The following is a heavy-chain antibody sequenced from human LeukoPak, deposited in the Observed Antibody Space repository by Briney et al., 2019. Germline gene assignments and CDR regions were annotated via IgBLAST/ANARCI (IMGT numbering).Heavy chain of an antibody. CDR2: IKQDGSEK. Sequence: GGSLRLSCAASGFTFSSYWMSWVRQAPGKGLEWVANIKQDGSEKYYVDSVKGRFTISRDNAKNLLYLQMNSLRAEDTAVYYCARDVRFGYCSSTSCSRTEYWGQGTLVTVSS. J-gene: IGHJ4*02. CDR1: GFTFSSYW. CDR3: ARDVRFGYCSSTSCSRTEY. D-gene: IGHD2-2*01. V-gene: IGHV3-7*01.